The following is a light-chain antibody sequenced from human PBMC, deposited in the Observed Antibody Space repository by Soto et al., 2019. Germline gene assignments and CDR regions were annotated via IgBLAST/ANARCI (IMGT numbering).Light chain of an antibody. CDR1: QGIRDD. J-gene: IGKJ1*01. CDR2: AAS. V-gene: IGKV1-6*01. CDR3: LQDSNYPWT. Sequence: AIQLTQSPSSLSASVGDRVTITCRASQGIRDDLAWFQQKPGKAPNLLIYAASDLHTGVPSRFRGSGSGTDFTLTITNLQAEDFATYHCLQDSNYPWTFGQGTRVETK.